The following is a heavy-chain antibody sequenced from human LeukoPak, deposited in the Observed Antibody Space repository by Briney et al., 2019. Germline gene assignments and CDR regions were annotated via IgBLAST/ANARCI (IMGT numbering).Heavy chain of an antibody. CDR1: GFTFSSYW. V-gene: IGHV3-23*01. Sequence: PGGSLRLSCAASGFTFSSYWMSWVRQAPGKGLEWVSAISGRAISTYYADSVKGRFTISRDNSKNTLYLQMNSLRAEDTAVYYCAKDGDTTATRNGDDSFHIWGQGTMVTVSS. J-gene: IGHJ3*02. D-gene: IGHD1-1*01. CDR2: ISGRAIST. CDR3: AKDGDTTATRNGDDSFHI.